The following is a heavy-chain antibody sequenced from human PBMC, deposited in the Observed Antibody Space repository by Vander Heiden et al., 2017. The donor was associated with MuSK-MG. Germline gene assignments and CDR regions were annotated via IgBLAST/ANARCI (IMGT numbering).Heavy chain of an antibody. CDR1: GFSPSYHH. J-gene: IGHJ4*02. CDR3: VREVATEISGAVIDYFDY. CDR2: ISKSGSTM. V-gene: IGHV3-11*01. D-gene: IGHD3-3*01. Sequence: QVELVESGGGLVKPGGSLKLSCAASGFSPSYHHLHWIPRVPGKGLEWVSYISKSGSTMFNADSVSGRFTVSRDNSKNLLFLQMNSLRAEDTAVYYCVREVATEISGAVIDYFDYWGQGALVTVSS.